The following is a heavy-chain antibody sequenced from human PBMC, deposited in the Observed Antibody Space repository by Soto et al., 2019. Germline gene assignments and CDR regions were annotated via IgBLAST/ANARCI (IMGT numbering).Heavy chain of an antibody. CDR2: IRSKAYGGTT. CDR1: GFTFGDYA. J-gene: IGHJ4*02. D-gene: IGHD1-1*01. V-gene: IGHV3-49*04. CDR3: GRGGGGWAQLTYLDD. Sequence: QSGGSLKLSCTGSGFTFGDYAMSWVRRAPGKGLEWVGFIRSKAYGGTTEWAASVKGRFTISRDDSKSIAYLQMSSLKTEDTALYYCGRGGGGWAQLTYLDDWAQGSPVTVS.